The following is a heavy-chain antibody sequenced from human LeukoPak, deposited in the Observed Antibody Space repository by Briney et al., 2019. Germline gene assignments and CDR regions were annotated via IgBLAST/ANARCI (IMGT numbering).Heavy chain of an antibody. Sequence: QPGGSLRLSCAASGFTFSNYWMSWVRQAPGKGLEWVANIDQDGGVKYYLDSVKGRFTISRDNAKNSLSLQMNNLRAEDTAVYYCAGNPAKVFPAVYWGQGTLVTVSS. CDR2: IDQDGGVK. V-gene: IGHV3-7*01. D-gene: IGHD2-2*01. CDR3: AGNPAKVFPAVY. CDR1: GFTFSNYW. J-gene: IGHJ4*02.